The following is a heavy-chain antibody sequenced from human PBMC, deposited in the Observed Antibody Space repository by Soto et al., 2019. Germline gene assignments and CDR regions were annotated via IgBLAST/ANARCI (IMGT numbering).Heavy chain of an antibody. CDR1: GGSIYIYC. CDR3: ARDIGSYAYGEGY. D-gene: IGHD3-10*01. J-gene: IGHJ4*02. Sequence: RLQHLSLASRVPGGSIYIYCWSSIRQPAGKGLEWIGRVYSSGTTDYNPSLNSRATLSVETSKNQFSLKLSSVTAADTAVYYCARDIGSYAYGEGYWGQGIKVTVS. V-gene: IGHV4-4*07. CDR2: VYSSGTT.